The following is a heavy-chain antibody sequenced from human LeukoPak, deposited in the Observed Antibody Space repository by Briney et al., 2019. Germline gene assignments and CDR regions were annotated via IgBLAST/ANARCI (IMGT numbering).Heavy chain of an antibody. CDR3: ARAKIAAAGTGAFDV. D-gene: IGHD6-13*01. V-gene: IGHV3-23*01. CDR2: FSATDGSA. J-gene: IGHJ3*01. Sequence: GGSLRHACAASGFTFSSYAMTWVRQAPGKGLEWVSAFSATDGSAQYAESVEGRFTISRDNSKSTLFLQMNSLGAEDTAVYYCARAKIAAAGTGAFDVWGQGTLVTVSS. CDR1: GFTFSSYA.